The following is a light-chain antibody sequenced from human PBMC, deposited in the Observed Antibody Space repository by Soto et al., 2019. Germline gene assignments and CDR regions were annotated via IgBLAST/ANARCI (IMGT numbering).Light chain of an antibody. V-gene: IGKV3-11*01. J-gene: IGKJ1*01. Sequence: EIVLTQSPRTLSLSPGESATLSCRASQSASSYLAWYQQKPGQAPRLLIYDASNRATGIPARFSGSGSGTDFTLTISSLEPEDFAVYYCQQRSNWWTFGQGTKVHIK. CDR1: QSASSY. CDR3: QQRSNWWT. CDR2: DAS.